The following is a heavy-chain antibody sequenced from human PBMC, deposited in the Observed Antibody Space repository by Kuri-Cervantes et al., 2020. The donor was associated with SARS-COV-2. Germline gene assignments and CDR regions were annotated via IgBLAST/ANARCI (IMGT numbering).Heavy chain of an antibody. CDR2: ISYDGSNK. V-gene: IGHV3-30*18. CDR3: AKSFFGSGEYYYGMDV. CDR1: GFTFSSYA. D-gene: IGHD3-3*01. J-gene: IGHJ6*02. Sequence: GESLKISCAASGFTFSSYAMHWVRQAPGKGLEWVAVISYDGSNKYYADSVKGRFTISRDNSKNTLYLQMNSLRAEDTAVYYCAKSFFGSGEYYYGMDVWGQGTTVTASS.